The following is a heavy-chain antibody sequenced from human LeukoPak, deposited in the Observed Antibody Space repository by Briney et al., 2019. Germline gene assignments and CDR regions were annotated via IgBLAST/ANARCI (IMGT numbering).Heavy chain of an antibody. V-gene: IGHV3-23*01. CDR3: ARDRAWNYFDY. CDR2: ISGGGGST. CDR1: GFTFSSYA. Sequence: GGSLRLSCVASGFTFSSYAMSWVRQAPGKGLEWVSAISGGGGSTYYADSVKGRFTISRDNSKNTLYLQMDSLRAEDTAVYYCARDRAWNYFDYWGQGTLVTVSS. D-gene: IGHD3-3*01. J-gene: IGHJ4*02.